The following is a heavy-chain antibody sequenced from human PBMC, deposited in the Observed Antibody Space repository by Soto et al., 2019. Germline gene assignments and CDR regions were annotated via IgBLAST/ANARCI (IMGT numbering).Heavy chain of an antibody. CDR1: GFTFSSYA. D-gene: IGHD6-19*01. CDR2: ISGSGGST. J-gene: IGHJ4*02. V-gene: IGHV3-23*01. Sequence: GGSLRLSCAASGFTFSSYAMSWVRQAPGKGLEWVSAISGSGGSTYYADSVKGRFTISRDNSKNTLYLQMNSLRAEDTAVYYCAKDKELYSSGWYYFDYRGQGTLVTVSS. CDR3: AKDKELYSSGWYYFDY.